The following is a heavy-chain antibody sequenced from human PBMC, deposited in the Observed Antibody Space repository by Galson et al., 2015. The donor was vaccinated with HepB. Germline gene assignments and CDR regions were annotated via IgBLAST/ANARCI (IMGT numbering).Heavy chain of an antibody. D-gene: IGHD3-3*01. CDR2: IYANTGNQ. Sequence: SVKVSCKASGYTFTSYAMHWVRQAPGQGLEWMGWIYANTGNQTYAQGFTGRFVFSLDTSVNTAYLQISSLKAEDTAVYYCARGSTIFGVVSSRGPGDYWGQGTLVTVSS. CDR1: GYTFTSYA. J-gene: IGHJ4*02. CDR3: ARGSTIFGVVSSRGPGDY. V-gene: IGHV7-4-1*02.